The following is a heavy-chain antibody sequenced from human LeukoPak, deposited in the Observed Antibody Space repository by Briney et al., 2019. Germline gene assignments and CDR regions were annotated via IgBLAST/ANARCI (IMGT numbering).Heavy chain of an antibody. CDR2: IYTSGST. D-gene: IGHD3-3*01. Sequence: SETLSLTCTVSGGSISSGSYYWSWIRQPAGKGLEWIGHIYTSGSTNYNPSLKSRATISVDTSKNQFSLKLSSVTAADTAVYYCARNPRTYYDFWSGYSPMGFDPWGQGTLVTVSS. J-gene: IGHJ5*02. V-gene: IGHV4-61*09. CDR1: GGSISSGSYY. CDR3: ARNPRTYYDFWSGYSPMGFDP.